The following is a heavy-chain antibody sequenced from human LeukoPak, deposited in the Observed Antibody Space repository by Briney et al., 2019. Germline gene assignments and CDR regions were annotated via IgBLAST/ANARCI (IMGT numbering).Heavy chain of an antibody. Sequence: ASVRVSCKASGYTFTSYGISWVRQAPGQGLEWMGWISAYNGNTNYAQKLQGRVTVTTDTSTSTAYMELRSLRSDDTAVYYCARDRVRDIVVVHFYYYYGMDVWGQGTTVTVSS. CDR3: ARDRVRDIVVVHFYYYYGMDV. J-gene: IGHJ6*02. D-gene: IGHD2-2*01. CDR1: GYTFTSYG. CDR2: ISAYNGNT. V-gene: IGHV1-18*01.